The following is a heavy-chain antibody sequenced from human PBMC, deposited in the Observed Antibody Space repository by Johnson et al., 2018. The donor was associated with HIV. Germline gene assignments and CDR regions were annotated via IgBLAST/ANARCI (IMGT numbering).Heavy chain of an antibody. V-gene: IGHV3-23*04. D-gene: IGHD1-26*01. CDR3: ARLGVGATWHAFDI. Sequence: VQLVESGGGVVRPGESLRLSCAASGFTFDDYGMSCVRQAPGKGLEWVSGISGSGGSTYYADSVKGRFTISRDNSKNTLYLQMNSLRAEDTAVYYCARLGVGATWHAFDIWGQGTMVTVSS. J-gene: IGHJ3*02. CDR2: ISGSGGST. CDR1: GFTFDDYG.